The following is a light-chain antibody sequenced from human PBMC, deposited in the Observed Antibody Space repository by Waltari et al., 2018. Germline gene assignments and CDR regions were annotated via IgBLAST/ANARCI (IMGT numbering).Light chain of an antibody. J-gene: IGKJ2*01. V-gene: IGKV3-20*01. CDR2: SAS. Sequence: EIVLTQSPGTVSLSPGERATLSCRASQSVGSSLAWFQQKPGQAPRLLIYSASSRVTGIPDRFSGSGSGTDFTLTITRLEPGDFAVYYCQQYGSSPYTFGQGTKLEIK. CDR1: QSVGSS. CDR3: QQYGSSPYT.